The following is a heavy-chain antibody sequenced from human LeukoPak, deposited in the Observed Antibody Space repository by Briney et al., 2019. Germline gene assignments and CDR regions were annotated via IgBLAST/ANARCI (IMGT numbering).Heavy chain of an antibody. CDR1: GFTFSSYA. Sequence: GGSLTLSCAASGFTFSSYAMHWVRQAPGKGLEWVAVISYDGSNKYYADSVKGRFTISRDNSKNTLYLQMNSLRAEDTAVYYCATGKYCSGGSCSWDYWGQGTLVTVSS. D-gene: IGHD2-15*01. J-gene: IGHJ4*02. CDR3: ATGKYCSGGSCSWDY. CDR2: ISYDGSNK. V-gene: IGHV3-30-3*01.